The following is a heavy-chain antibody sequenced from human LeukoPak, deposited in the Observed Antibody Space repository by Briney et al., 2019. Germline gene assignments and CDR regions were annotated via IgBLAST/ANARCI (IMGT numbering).Heavy chain of an antibody. CDR3: AREWRDRFDY. CDR1: GFTVSSNY. J-gene: IGHJ4*02. CDR2: IYSGGST. Sequence: PGGSLRLSCAASGFTVSSNYMSWVRQAPGKGLEWVSVIYSGGSTYFADSVKGRFTISRDSSKNTLYLQMNSLRAEDTAVYYCAREWRDRFDYWGQGTLVTVSS. V-gene: IGHV3-66*01. D-gene: IGHD2-21*02.